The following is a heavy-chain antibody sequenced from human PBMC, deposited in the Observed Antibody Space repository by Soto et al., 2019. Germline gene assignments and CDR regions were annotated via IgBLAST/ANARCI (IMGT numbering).Heavy chain of an antibody. CDR3: AREFGEPAGMDV. D-gene: IGHD3-10*01. CDR2: IYYSGST. Sequence: QVQLQESGPGLVKPSQTLSLTCTVSGGSISSGGYYWSWIRQHPGKGLEWIGYIYYSGSTYYNPSLKRRVTISVDTSTHPFSLKLSPVTAADTAVYYCAREFGEPAGMDVWGQGTTVTVSS. J-gene: IGHJ6*02. V-gene: IGHV4-31*03. CDR1: GGSISSGGYY.